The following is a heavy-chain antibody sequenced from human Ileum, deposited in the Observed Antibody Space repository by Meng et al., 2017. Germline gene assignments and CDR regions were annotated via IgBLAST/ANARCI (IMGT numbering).Heavy chain of an antibody. CDR1: GLTFSDYE. D-gene: IGHD1-26*01. Sequence: GESLKISCAASGLTFSDYEMNWVRQAPGRGLEWVSYISNSGSHKSYADSVKGRFTISRDNAKNTLYLQMNSLRAKDTALYYCAREIVGARGDALDMWGQGTMVTVSS. V-gene: IGHV3-48*03. J-gene: IGHJ3*02. CDR2: ISNSGSHK. CDR3: AREIVGARGDALDM.